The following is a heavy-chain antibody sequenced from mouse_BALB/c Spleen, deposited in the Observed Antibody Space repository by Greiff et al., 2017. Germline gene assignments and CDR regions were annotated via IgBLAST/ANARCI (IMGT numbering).Heavy chain of an antibody. CDR2: ISSGGST. J-gene: IGHJ3*01. Sequence: VGAGGGLSEAGGSPEPLLSGSGFPFRCLSIAWGRQTPEKRLEWVASISSGGSTYYPDSVKGRFTISRDNARNILYLQMSSLRSEDTAMYYCARGRGGYDVWFAYWGQGTLVTVSA. CDR3: ARGRGGYDVWFAY. CDR1: FPFRCLS. D-gene: IGHD2-2*01. V-gene: IGHV5-6-5*01.